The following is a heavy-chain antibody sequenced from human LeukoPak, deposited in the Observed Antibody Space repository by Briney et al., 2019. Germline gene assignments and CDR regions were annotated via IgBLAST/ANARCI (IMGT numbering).Heavy chain of an antibody. Sequence: PGGSLRLSCAASGFTFNTYSMNWVRHAPGKGLERVSYISSSSITIYYADSVKGRFTISRDNAKNSLYLQMDSLRAEDTAVYYCVRLPAAVYGMDVWGQGTTVTVSS. CDR1: GFTFNTYS. J-gene: IGHJ6*02. CDR3: VRLPAAVYGMDV. CDR2: ISSSSITI. D-gene: IGHD2-2*01. V-gene: IGHV3-48*01.